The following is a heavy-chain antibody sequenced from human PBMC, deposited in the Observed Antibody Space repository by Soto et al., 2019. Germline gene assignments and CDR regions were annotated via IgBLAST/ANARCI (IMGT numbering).Heavy chain of an antibody. CDR3: ARDPVEQWGVYFDL. CDR2: INHSGST. J-gene: IGHJ2*01. Sequence: PSETLSLTCAVYGGSFSGYYWTWIRQPPGTGLEWIGEINHSGSTNYNPSLKSRVTISVDTSKNQFSLKLTSVTAADTAVYYCARDPVEQWGVYFDLWGQGTWVTVSS. D-gene: IGHD6-19*01. V-gene: IGHV4-34*01. CDR1: GGSFSGYY.